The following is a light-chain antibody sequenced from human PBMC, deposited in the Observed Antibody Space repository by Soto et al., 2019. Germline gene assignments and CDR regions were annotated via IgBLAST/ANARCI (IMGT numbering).Light chain of an antibody. CDR2: GGS. V-gene: IGKV3-20*01. J-gene: IGKJ5*01. CDR3: QQYSASPIS. CDR1: QSVSSTY. Sequence: EVVLTQSPGTLSLSPGERATLSCRASQSVSSTYLTWYQQRPGQAPRLVIYGGSRRATGIPDRFSGSGSGTDFTLTISRLVPEDFAVYYCQQYSASPISFDQGTRLEIK.